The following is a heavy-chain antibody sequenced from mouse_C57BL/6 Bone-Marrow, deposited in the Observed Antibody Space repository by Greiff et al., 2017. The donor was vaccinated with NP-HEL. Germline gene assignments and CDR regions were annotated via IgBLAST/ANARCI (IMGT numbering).Heavy chain of an antibody. V-gene: IGHV5-9-1*02. D-gene: IGHD4-1*01. CDR2: ISSGGDYI. J-gene: IGHJ1*03. CDR3: TRDWDVRGWYFDV. CDR1: GFTFSSYA. Sequence: EVQRVESGEGLVKPGGSLKLSCAASGFTFSSYAMSWVRQTPEKRLEWVAYISSGGDYIYYADTVKGRFTISRDNARNTLYLQMSSLKSEDTAMYYCTRDWDVRGWYFDVWGTGTTVTVSS.